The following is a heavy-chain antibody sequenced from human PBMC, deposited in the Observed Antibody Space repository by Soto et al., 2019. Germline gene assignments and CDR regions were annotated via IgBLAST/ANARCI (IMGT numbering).Heavy chain of an antibody. CDR1: GYIFTNYW. V-gene: IGHV5-10-1*01. CDR3: ARHRIAADIFDV. Sequence: GESLKISCKASGYIFTNYWITWVRQLPGKGLEWMGRIDASDSYTNYSPSYQGHVTISADKSTTTAYLQWSSLKASDTAMYYCARHRIAADIFDVWGQGTMVTVSS. J-gene: IGHJ3*01. CDR2: IDASDSYT. D-gene: IGHD6-13*01.